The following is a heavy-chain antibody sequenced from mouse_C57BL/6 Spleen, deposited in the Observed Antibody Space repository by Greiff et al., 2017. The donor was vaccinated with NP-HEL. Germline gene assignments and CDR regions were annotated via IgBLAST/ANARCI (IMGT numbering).Heavy chain of an antibody. CDR1: GFSLTSYG. V-gene: IGHV2-2*01. J-gene: IGHJ2*01. CDR3: ARSPLYFDY. Sequence: VMLVESGPGLVQPSQSLSITCTVSGFSLTSYGVHWVRQSPGKGLEWLGVIWSGGSTDYNAAFISRLSISKDNSKSQVFFKMNSLQADDTAIYYCARSPLYFDYWGQGTTLTVSS. CDR2: IWSGGST.